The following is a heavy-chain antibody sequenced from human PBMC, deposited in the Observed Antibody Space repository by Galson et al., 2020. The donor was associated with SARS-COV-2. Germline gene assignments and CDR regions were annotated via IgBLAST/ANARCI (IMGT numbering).Heavy chain of an antibody. CDR2: IYYSGST. D-gene: IGHD6-13*01. Sequence: NASETLSLTRTVSGGSNRTRSHSWGWIRQPPGKGLEWIGRIYYSGSTYYNPSLKSRVTISVDTSKNQFSLKLSSVTAADTAVYYCARDPQAAAGTLFDYWGQGTLVTVSS. J-gene: IGHJ4*02. CDR1: GGSNRTRSHS. CDR3: ARDPQAAAGTLFDY. V-gene: IGHV4-39*07.